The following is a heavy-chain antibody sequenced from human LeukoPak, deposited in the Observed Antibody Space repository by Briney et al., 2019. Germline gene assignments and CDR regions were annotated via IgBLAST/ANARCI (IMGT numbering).Heavy chain of an antibody. CDR3: ARRTYSRSSFDY. CDR2: IYPGDSDT. V-gene: IGHV5-51*01. CDR1: GYSFTSHW. D-gene: IGHD6-6*01. J-gene: IGHJ4*02. Sequence: GESLRISCTASGYSFTSHWIAWVRQMPGKGLEWMGIIYPGDSDTRYSPSFQGQVTLSADKSITTAYLQWSSLKASDTAMYYCARRTYSRSSFDYWGQGTLVTVSS.